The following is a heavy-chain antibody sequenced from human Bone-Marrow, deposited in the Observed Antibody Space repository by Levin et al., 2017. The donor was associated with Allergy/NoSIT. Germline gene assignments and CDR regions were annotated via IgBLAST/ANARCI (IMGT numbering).Heavy chain of an antibody. J-gene: IGHJ6*02. CDR2: ISSSSSYI. V-gene: IGHV3-21*01. CDR3: ARYCSGGSCYSGTVPSYYYGMDV. D-gene: IGHD2-15*01. CDR1: GFTFSSYS. Sequence: ASETLSLTCAASGFTFSSYSMNWVRQAPGKGLEWVSSISSSSSYIYYADSVKGRFTISRDNAKNSLYLQMNSLRAEDTAVYYCARYCSGGSCYSGTVPSYYYGMDVWGQGTTVTVSS.